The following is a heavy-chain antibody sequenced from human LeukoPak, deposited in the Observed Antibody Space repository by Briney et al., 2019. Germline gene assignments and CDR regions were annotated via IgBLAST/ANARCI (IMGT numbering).Heavy chain of an antibody. CDR2: ISNNGIGT. CDR3: AKSGVWGGSFHY. V-gene: IGHV3-23*01. Sequence: GGSLRLSCAASGFTFSDYAMSWVRQAPGKGLEWVSGISNNGIGTYYADSVKGGFTISRDISEKTLSLQMSSLRVEDTAVYYCAKSGVWGGSFHYWGQGTPVIVSS. J-gene: IGHJ4*02. D-gene: IGHD7-27*01. CDR1: GFTFSDYA.